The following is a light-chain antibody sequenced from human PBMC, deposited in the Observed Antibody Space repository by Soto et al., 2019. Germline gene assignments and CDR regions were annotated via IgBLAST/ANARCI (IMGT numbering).Light chain of an antibody. Sequence: EIVLTQSPATVSLSPGERATLSCRASQTVSSSLAWYQQKPGQAPRLLIYEASNRATGIPARFSGSGSGTEFTLTISSLQSEDFAVYYCQQYNKWPRTFGQGTKVDIK. CDR1: QTVSSS. CDR2: EAS. V-gene: IGKV3-15*01. CDR3: QQYNKWPRT. J-gene: IGKJ1*01.